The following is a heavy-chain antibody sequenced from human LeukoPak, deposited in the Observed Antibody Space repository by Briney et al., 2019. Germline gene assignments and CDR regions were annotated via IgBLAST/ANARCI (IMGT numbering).Heavy chain of an antibody. CDR1: GGSFSGYY. CDR3: ASLEYSSSSLFDY. J-gene: IGHJ4*02. V-gene: IGHV4-34*01. D-gene: IGHD6-6*01. CDR2: INHSGST. Sequence: PSETLSLTCAVYGGSFSGYYWSWIRQPPGKRLEWIGEINHSGSTNYNPSLKSRVTISVDTSKNQFSLKLSSVTAADTAVYHCASLEYSSSSLFDYWGQGTLVTVSS.